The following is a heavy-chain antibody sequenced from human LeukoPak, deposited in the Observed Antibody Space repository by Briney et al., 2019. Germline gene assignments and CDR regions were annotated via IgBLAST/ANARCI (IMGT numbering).Heavy chain of an antibody. CDR3: ARAQKSTVTTRFWFDP. J-gene: IGHJ5*02. V-gene: IGHV3-66*01. D-gene: IGHD4-17*01. CDR2: IYSGGST. Sequence: GGSLRLSCAASGFTVSSNYMSWVRQAPGKGLEWVSVIYSGGSTYYADSVKGRFTISRDNSKNTLYLQMNSLRAEDTAVYYCARAQKSTVTTRFWFDPWGQGTLVTDSS. CDR1: GFTVSSNY.